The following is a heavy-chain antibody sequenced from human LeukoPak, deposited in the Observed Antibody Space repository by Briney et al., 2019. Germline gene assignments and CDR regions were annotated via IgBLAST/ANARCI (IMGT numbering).Heavy chain of an antibody. V-gene: IGHV3-23*01. CDR3: AREQSGTRGWYTVDY. D-gene: IGHD6-19*01. J-gene: IGHJ4*02. CDR1: GFTFSTYA. CDR2: IRPDGDRT. Sequence: PGGSLRLSCAASGFTFSTYAITWVSQGPGKGLEWVSAIRPDGDRTYYANSVRGRFTISRDNSKDTVYLQINGLRVEDTAVYYCAREQSGTRGWYTVDYWGQGTLVTVSS.